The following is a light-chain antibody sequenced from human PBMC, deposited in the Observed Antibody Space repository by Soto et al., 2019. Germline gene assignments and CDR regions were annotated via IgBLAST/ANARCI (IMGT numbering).Light chain of an antibody. Sequence: QYALTQTASVSASPGQSITISCTGTSSDVGAYDFVSWYQQHPGEVPKLMIFDVSSRPSGVSDRFSGSKSGNTASLTISGLQAEDEGDYYCSSYTSSSTHVFGSGTKLTVL. J-gene: IGLJ1*01. V-gene: IGLV2-14*03. CDR1: SSDVGAYDF. CDR3: SSYTSSSTHV. CDR2: DVS.